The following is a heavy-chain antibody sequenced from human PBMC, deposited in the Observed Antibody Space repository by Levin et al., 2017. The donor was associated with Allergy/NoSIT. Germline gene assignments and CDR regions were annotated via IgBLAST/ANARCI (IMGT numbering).Heavy chain of an antibody. D-gene: IGHD2-2*01. CDR2: IYYSGST. CDR3: ARDIHPNEKSKVPAAKASDAFDI. Sequence: SETLSLTCTVSGGSISSGDYYWSWIRQPPGKGLEWIGYIYYSGSTYYNPSLKSRVTISVDTSKNQFSLKLSSVTAADTAVYYCARDIHPNEKSKVPAAKASDAFDIWGQGTMVTVSS. CDR1: GGSISSGDYY. J-gene: IGHJ3*02. V-gene: IGHV4-30-4*01.